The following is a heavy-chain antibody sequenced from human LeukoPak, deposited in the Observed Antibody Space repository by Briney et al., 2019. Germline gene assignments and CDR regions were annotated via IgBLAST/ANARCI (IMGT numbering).Heavy chain of an antibody. CDR3: ARGVLYYYYYMDV. V-gene: IGHV6-1*01. D-gene: IGHD6-6*01. CDR2: TYYRSKWYN. CDR1: GDSVSSNSAA. Sequence: SQTLSLTCAISGDSVSSNSAAWNWNRQSPSRGLEWLGRTYYRSKWYNDYAVSVKSRITINPDTSKNQFSLKLSSVTAADTAVYYCARGVLYYYYYMDVWGKGTTVTVSS. J-gene: IGHJ6*03.